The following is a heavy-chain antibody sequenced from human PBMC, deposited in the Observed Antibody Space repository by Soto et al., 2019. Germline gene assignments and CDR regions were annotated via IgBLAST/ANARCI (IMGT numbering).Heavy chain of an antibody. Sequence: PSETLSLTCTVSGGSISSSNYYWGWIRQPPGKGLAWIGSIYYSGNTYYNPSLQSRVTISVDTSKNQFSLKLSSVTAADTAVYYCARGRTAATEFDPWGQGTLVTVS. CDR3: ARGRTAATEFDP. CDR1: GGSISSSNYY. D-gene: IGHD6-13*01. V-gene: IGHV4-39*01. CDR2: IYYSGNT. J-gene: IGHJ5*02.